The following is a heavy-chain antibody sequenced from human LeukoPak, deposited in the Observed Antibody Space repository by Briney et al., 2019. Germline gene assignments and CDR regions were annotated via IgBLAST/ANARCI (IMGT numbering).Heavy chain of an antibody. CDR3: ARAARIFGDVDYYYYYMHV. CDR2: IIPIFGTA. CDR1: GGTFSSYA. J-gene: IGHJ6*03. Sequence: ASVKVSCKASGGTFSSYAISWVRQAPGQGLEWMGGIIPIFGTANYAQKFQGRVTITTDESTSTAYMELSSLRSEDTAVYYCARAARIFGDVDYYYYYMHVWGKGTTVTVSS. V-gene: IGHV1-69*05. D-gene: IGHD3-3*01.